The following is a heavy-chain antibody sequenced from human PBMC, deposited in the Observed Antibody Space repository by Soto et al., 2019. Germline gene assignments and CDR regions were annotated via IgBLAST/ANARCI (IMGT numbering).Heavy chain of an antibody. Sequence: QLQLQESGPGLVKPSETLSLTCTVSGGSISSSSYYWGWIRQPPGKGLEWIGSIYYSGSTYYNPSLKSRVPISVDTSKNQFSLKRSSVTAADTAVYYCARHSFPLWSGYLYWYFDLWGRGTLVTVSS. D-gene: IGHD3-3*01. CDR3: ARHSFPLWSGYLYWYFDL. V-gene: IGHV4-39*01. CDR1: GGSISSSSYY. CDR2: IYYSGST. J-gene: IGHJ2*01.